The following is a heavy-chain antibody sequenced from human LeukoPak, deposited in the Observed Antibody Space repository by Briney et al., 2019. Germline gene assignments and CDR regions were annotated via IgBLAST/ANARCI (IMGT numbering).Heavy chain of an antibody. D-gene: IGHD5-18*01. J-gene: IGHJ6*02. CDR2: IWYDGSNK. CDR1: GFTFSSYG. Sequence: QSGGSLRLSCAASGFTFSSYGMHWVRQAPGKGLEWVAVIWYDGSNKYYADSVKGRFTISRDNSKKTLYLQMNSLRAEDTAVYYCARKKRVDTDSIMVYYYYAMDVWGQGTTVTVSS. V-gene: IGHV3-33*01. CDR3: ARKKRVDTDSIMVYYYYAMDV.